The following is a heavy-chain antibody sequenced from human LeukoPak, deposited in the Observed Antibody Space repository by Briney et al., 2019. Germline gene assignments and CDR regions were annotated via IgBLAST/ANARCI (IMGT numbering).Heavy chain of an antibody. J-gene: IGHJ4*02. Sequence: SETLSLTCAVYGGSFSGYYWSWIRQPPGKGLEWIGEINHSGSTNYNPSLKSRVTISVDTSKNQFSLKLSSVTAADTAVYYCARGGIAAAGAEPFDYWGQGTLVTVSS. CDR1: GGSFSGYY. CDR3: ARGGIAAAGAEPFDY. V-gene: IGHV4-34*01. D-gene: IGHD6-13*01. CDR2: INHSGST.